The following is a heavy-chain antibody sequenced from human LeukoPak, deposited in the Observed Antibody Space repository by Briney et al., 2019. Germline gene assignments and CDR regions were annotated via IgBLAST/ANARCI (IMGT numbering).Heavy chain of an antibody. J-gene: IGHJ5*02. D-gene: IGHD6-13*01. CDR2: IYYSGST. CDR1: GGSISSYY. Sequence: SETLSLTCTVSGGSISSYYWSWIRQPPGKGLEWIGYIYYSGSTNYNTSLKSRVTISLDTSKNQFSLKVKSVTAADTAVYYCARGHSAAGPLNCFDPWGQGTLVTVSS. CDR3: ARGHSAAGPLNCFDP. V-gene: IGHV4-59*01.